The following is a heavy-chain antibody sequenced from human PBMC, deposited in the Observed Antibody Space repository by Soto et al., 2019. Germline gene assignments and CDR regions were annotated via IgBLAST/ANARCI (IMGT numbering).Heavy chain of an antibody. CDR1: GFTFTRYS. CDR2: ISSTTNYI. J-gene: IGHJ4*02. V-gene: IGHV3-21*06. Sequence: GGSLRLSCAASGFTFTRYSMNWVRQAPGKGLEWVSSISSTTNYIYYGDSMKGRFTISRDNAKNSLYLQMNSLRAEDTAVYYCARESEDLTSNFDYWGQGTLVTVSS. CDR3: ARESEDLTSNFDY.